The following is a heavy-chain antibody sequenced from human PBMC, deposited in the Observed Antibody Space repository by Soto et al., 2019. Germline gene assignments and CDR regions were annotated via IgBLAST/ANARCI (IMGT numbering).Heavy chain of an antibody. D-gene: IGHD3-3*01. J-gene: IGHJ3*02. CDR1: GFTFSSYG. V-gene: IGHV3-33*01. Sequence: PGGSLRLSCAASGFTFSSYGMHGVRQAPGKGLERVAVIWYDGSNKYYADSVKGRFTISRDNSKNTLYLQMNSLRAEDTAVYYCAREYYDFWSGYPYAFDIWGHGTMVTVSS. CDR3: AREYYDFWSGYPYAFDI. CDR2: IWYDGSNK.